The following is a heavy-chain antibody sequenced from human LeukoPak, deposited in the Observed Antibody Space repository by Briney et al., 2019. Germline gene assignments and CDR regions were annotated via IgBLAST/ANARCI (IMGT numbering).Heavy chain of an antibody. V-gene: IGHV3-23*01. CDR3: AKDRYCSSTSCSGSFDY. CDR1: GFTFSSYA. D-gene: IGHD2-2*01. J-gene: IGHJ4*02. CDR2: ISGSGGRT. Sequence: PGGSLRLSCAASGFTFSSYAMSWVRQAPGKGLQWVSRISGSGGRTNYADSVKGRFTISRDNSKNTLYLQMNSLRAEDTAIYYCAKDRYCSSTSCSGSFDYWGQGTLVTVSS.